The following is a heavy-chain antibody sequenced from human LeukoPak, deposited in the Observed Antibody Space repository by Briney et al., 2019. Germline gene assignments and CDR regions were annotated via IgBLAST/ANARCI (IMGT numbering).Heavy chain of an antibody. CDR1: GFTFSSYA. CDR2: IPRSGDST. D-gene: IGHD6-19*01. J-gene: IGHJ4*02. CDR3: AKRHSSGWYYFDY. V-gene: IGHV3-23*01. Sequence: GGSLRLSCAASGFTFSSYAMSWVRQAPGKGLEWVSTIPRSGDSTYYADSVKGRFTISRDNSKNTLYLQMHSLRAEDTAVYYCAKRHSSGWYYFDYWGQGTPVTVSS.